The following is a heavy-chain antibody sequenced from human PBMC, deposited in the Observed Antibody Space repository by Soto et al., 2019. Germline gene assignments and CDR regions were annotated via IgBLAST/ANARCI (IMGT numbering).Heavy chain of an antibody. V-gene: IGHV4-30-4*01. D-gene: IGHD2-2*01. J-gene: IGHJ4*02. CDR1: GGSISSGDYY. CDR2: IYYSGST. Sequence: QVQLQESGPGLVKPSQTLSLTCTVSGGSISSGDYYWSWIRQPPGKGLEWIGYIYYSGSTYYNPSLKSRVTISVDTSKNQFSLKLSSVTAADTAVYYCAREHPLNGDQLHIDYWGQGTLVTVSS. CDR3: AREHPLNGDQLHIDY.